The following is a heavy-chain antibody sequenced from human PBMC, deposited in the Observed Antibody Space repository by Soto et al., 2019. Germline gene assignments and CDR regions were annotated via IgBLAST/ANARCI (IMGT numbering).Heavy chain of an antibody. CDR2: MNPNSGNT. J-gene: IGHJ3*02. CDR3: ARGYYDILTGYDDAFDI. CDR1: GYTFTSYD. D-gene: IGHD3-9*01. Sequence: QVQLVQSAAEVKKPGASVKVSCKASGYTFTSYDINWVRQATGQGLEWMGWMNPNSGNTGYAQKFQGRVTMTRNTSISTAYMELSSLRSEDTAVYYCARGYYDILTGYDDAFDIWGQGTMVTVSS. V-gene: IGHV1-8*01.